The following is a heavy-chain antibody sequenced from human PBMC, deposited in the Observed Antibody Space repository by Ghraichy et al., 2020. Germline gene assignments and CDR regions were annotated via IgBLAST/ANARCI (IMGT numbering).Heavy chain of an antibody. V-gene: IGHV3-23*01. CDR3: AKAARYSAFDY. CDR1: GFTFSSYV. Sequence: GGSLRLSCAASGFTFSSYVMTWVRQPPGKGLEWVSSISAGGGSTYYADAVKGRFTISRDNSKNTLYLQMNSLRAEDTAVYFCAKAARYSAFDYWGQGTQVTVSS. J-gene: IGHJ4*02. CDR2: ISAGGGST. D-gene: IGHD2-21*01.